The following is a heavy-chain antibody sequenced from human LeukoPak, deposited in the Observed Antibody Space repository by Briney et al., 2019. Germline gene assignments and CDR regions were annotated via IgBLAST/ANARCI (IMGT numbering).Heavy chain of an antibody. V-gene: IGHV3-7*04. D-gene: IGHD3-16*01. Sequence: GGSLRLSCAASGFTFSDYWMSWVRQAPGQGLAWVAHINQDGSEQHFVGSVQGRFTISRDNAKNSLYLQMDSLGAEDTAVYYCVGGALDYWGQGTPVTVSS. CDR1: GFTFSDYW. CDR3: VGGALDY. J-gene: IGHJ1*01. CDR2: INQDGSEQ.